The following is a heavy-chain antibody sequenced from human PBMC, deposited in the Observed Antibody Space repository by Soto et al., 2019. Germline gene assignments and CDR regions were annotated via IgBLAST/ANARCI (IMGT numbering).Heavy chain of an antibody. D-gene: IGHD3-16*02. Sequence: SETLSLTCAVYGGSSSGYYWSWIRQPPGKGLEWIGEINHSGSTNYNPSLKSRVTISVDTSKNQFSLKLSSVTAADTAVYYCARESVRDYIWGSYRWGSRAENAFDIWGQGTMVTVSS. V-gene: IGHV4-34*01. CDR1: GGSSSGYY. CDR3: ARESVRDYIWGSYRWGSRAENAFDI. CDR2: INHSGST. J-gene: IGHJ3*02.